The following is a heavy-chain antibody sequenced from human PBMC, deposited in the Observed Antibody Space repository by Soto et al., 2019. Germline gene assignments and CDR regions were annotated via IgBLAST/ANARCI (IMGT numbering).Heavy chain of an antibody. CDR3: ARHDYGGNSGDWFDP. Sequence: HGESLKISCKGSGYSFTSYWISWVRQMPGKGLEWMGRIDPSDSYTNYSPSFQGHVTISADKSISTAYLQWSSLKASDTAMYYCARHDYGGNSGDWFDPWGQGTLVTVSS. D-gene: IGHD4-17*01. J-gene: IGHJ5*02. CDR2: IDPSDSYT. V-gene: IGHV5-10-1*01. CDR1: GYSFTSYW.